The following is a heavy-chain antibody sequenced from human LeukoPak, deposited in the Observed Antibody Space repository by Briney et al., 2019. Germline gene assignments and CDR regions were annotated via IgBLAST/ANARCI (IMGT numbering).Heavy chain of an antibody. V-gene: IGHV4-59*01. CDR1: GGSISSYY. Sequence: PSETLSLTCTVSGGSISSYYWSWIRQPPGKGLEWIWYIYYSGSTNYNPSLKSRVTISVDTSKNQFSLKLSSVTAADTAVYYCAKSNYDRDYYFDYWGQGTLVTVSS. D-gene: IGHD4-11*01. CDR2: IYYSGST. CDR3: AKSNYDRDYYFDY. J-gene: IGHJ4*02.